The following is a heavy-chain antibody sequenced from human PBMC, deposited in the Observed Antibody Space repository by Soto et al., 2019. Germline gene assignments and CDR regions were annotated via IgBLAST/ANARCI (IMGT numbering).Heavy chain of an antibody. CDR2: INPNSGGT. CDR1: GYTFTGYY. V-gene: IGHV1-2*02. J-gene: IGHJ6*02. D-gene: IGHD6-13*01. Sequence: GASVKVSCKASGYTFTGYYMHWVRQAPGQGLEWMGWINPNSGGTNYAQKFQGRVTMTRDTSISTAYMELSRLRSDDTAVYYCARDRIEAAGTPRFNYYYGMDVWGQGTTVTVSS. CDR3: ARDRIEAAGTPRFNYYYGMDV.